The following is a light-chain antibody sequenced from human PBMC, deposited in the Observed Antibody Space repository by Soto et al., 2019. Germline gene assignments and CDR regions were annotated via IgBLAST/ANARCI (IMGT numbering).Light chain of an antibody. V-gene: IGKV3-20*01. CDR2: GAS. CDR1: QSIRTN. J-gene: IGKJ3*01. Sequence: EIVLTQSPATLSVSAGGTVTLSCRASQSIRTNVAWYQQIPGQAPRLLIYGASSRATGVPDRFSASGSGTDFTLTISRLEPEDFAVYYCQQYGRSPFTFGPGTKVDIK. CDR3: QQYGRSPFT.